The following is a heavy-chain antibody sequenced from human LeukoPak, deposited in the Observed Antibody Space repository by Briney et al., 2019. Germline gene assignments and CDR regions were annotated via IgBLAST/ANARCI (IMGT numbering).Heavy chain of an antibody. J-gene: IGHJ4*02. CDR2: MYDSGNT. CDR3: AGHTITFGGVPGPFDY. Sequence: PSETLSLTCAVSGGSIITGGYSWTWIRQPLGKGLEWIGYMYDSGNTYYNPSLKSRVTISVDTSKNQFSLKLSSVTAADTAVYYCAGHTITFGGVPGPFDYWGQGTLVTVSS. V-gene: IGHV4-30-2*03. CDR1: GGSIITGGYS. D-gene: IGHD3-16*01.